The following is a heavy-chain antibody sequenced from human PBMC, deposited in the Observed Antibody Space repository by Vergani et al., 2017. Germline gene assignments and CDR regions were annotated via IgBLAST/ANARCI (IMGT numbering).Heavy chain of an antibody. CDR2: IGSSGPYI. Sequence: VQLVESGGGLVKPGGSLRLSCAASGFTFSDFSMSWVRQAPGKGLEWVAFIGSSGPYINYADSVKGRFIISRDNTNNSLFLQLRSLRAEDAAVYYCARDCTSGGCPDNYGMDGWGQGATVTVSS. CDR3: ARDCTSGGCPDNYGMDG. CDR1: GFTFSDFS. J-gene: IGHJ6*02. D-gene: IGHD2-8*01. V-gene: IGHV3-21*06.